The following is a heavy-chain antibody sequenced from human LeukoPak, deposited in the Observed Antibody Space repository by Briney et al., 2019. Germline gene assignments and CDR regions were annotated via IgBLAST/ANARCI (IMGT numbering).Heavy chain of an antibody. D-gene: IGHD2-21*01. V-gene: IGHV1-8*01. J-gene: IGHJ6*03. CDR1: GYTFSDYD. Sequence: GASVKVSCKASGYTFSDYDVNWVRQAPGQGLEWMGWMNPTSGDTGYAQKFQGRITMTRSMSRNTAYMELSRLRSEDTAVYFCARVVMEAFYYYYMGVWGKGTTIIISS. CDR2: MNPTSGDT. CDR3: ARVVMEAFYYYYMGV.